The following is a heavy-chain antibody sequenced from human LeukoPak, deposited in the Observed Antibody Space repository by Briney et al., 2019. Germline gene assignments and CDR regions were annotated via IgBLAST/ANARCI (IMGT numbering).Heavy chain of an antibody. J-gene: IGHJ4*02. CDR2: ISSSSSTI. CDR3: ARGGGYDPSYFGY. Sequence: PGGSLRLSCAASGFTFSSYSMNWVRQAPGKGLEWVSYISSSSSTIYYADSVKGRFTISRDNAKNSLYLQMNSLRAEDTAVYYCARGGGYDPSYFGYWGQGTLVTVSS. V-gene: IGHV3-48*01. D-gene: IGHD5-12*01. CDR1: GFTFSSYS.